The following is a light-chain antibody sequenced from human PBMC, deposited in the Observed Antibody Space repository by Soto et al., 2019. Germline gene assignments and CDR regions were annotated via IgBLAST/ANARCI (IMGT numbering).Light chain of an antibody. Sequence: QAVVTQPPSASGTPGQRVTISCSGSSSNIGSNTVKWYQQLPGTAPKLLIYSDEQRPSGVPDRFSGSRSGTSASLAISGLQSEDEADYYCAAWDDSLNCPIFGGGTKLTVL. CDR2: SDE. V-gene: IGLV1-44*01. CDR3: AAWDDSLNCPI. J-gene: IGLJ2*01. CDR1: SSNIGSNT.